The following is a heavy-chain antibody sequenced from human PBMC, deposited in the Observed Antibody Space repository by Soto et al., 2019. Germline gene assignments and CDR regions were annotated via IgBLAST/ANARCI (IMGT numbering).Heavy chain of an antibody. Sequence: EVQLVESGGGLVKPGGSLRLSCAASGFTFSSYSMNWVRQAPGKGLEWVSSISSSSSYIYYADSVKGRFTISRDNAKNSLYLKMNSLRAEDTAVYYCARPYSSGWSSCDYWGQGTLVTVSS. CDR2: ISSSSSYI. D-gene: IGHD6-19*01. V-gene: IGHV3-21*01. CDR3: ARPYSSGWSSCDY. CDR1: GFTFSSYS. J-gene: IGHJ4*02.